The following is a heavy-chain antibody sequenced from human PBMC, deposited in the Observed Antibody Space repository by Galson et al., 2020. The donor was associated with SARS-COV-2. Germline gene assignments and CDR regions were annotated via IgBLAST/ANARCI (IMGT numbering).Heavy chain of an antibody. CDR3: ATMVCGDISCSIIQSFDS. J-gene: IGHJ5*01. Sequence: SVKVSCKAFGGTFSTFTVSWVRQAPGQGLEWMGRIIPILDITNYAQKFQGRVTIIADKSTDTAYMELSTLGSEDTAMYYCATMVCGDISCSIIQSFDSWGQGSLVIVSS. CDR1: GGTFSTFT. V-gene: IGHV1-69*02. D-gene: IGHD2-21*01. CDR2: IIPILDIT.